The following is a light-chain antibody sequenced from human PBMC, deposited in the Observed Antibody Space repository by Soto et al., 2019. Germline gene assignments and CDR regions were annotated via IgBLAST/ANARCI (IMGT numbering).Light chain of an antibody. V-gene: IGKV1-5*01. J-gene: IGKJ1*01. CDR3: QQYNSYSGT. Sequence: DIQMTQSPSTLSASVGDRVTITCRASQSISSWLAWYQQKPGKAPKLLIYDASSLECGVPSRFRGSGYGTEFTLTISSLQPDEFATYYCQQYNSYSGTVGQGTKVEIK. CDR1: QSISSW. CDR2: DAS.